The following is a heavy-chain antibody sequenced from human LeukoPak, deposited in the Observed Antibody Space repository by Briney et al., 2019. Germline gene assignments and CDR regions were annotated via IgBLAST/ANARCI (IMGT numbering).Heavy chain of an antibody. J-gene: IGHJ3*02. Sequence: PGGSLRLSCAASGFTFSSYAMHWVRQAPGKGLEYVSAISSNGGSTYYANSVKGRFTISRDNSKNTLYLQMGSLRAEDMAVYYCAREAPTHAFDIWGQGTMVTVSS. CDR1: GFTFSSYA. CDR3: AREAPTHAFDI. V-gene: IGHV3-64*01. CDR2: ISSNGGST.